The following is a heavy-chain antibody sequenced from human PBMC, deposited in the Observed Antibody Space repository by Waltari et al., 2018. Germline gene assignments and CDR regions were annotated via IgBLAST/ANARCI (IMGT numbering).Heavy chain of an antibody. V-gene: IGHV5-51*03. CDR1: GYSFTSYW. J-gene: IGHJ4*02. Sequence: EVQLVQSGAEVKKPGESLKISCKGSGYSFTSYWIGWVRQMPGKGLEWMGIIYPGDSDTRYSPSFQGQVTISADKSISTAYLQWSSLKASDTAMYYCARSGGAYCGGDCYSGHWPDYWGQGTLVTVSS. CDR2: IYPGDSDT. CDR3: ARSGGAYCGGDCYSGHWPDY. D-gene: IGHD2-21*01.